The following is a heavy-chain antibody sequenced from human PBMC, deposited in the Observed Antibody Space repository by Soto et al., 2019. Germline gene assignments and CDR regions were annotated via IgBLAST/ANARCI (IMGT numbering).Heavy chain of an antibody. CDR1: GFTFSDYY. J-gene: IGHJ3*02. D-gene: IGHD2-15*01. Sequence: GGSLRLSCAASGFTFSDYYMSWIRQAPGKGLEWVSYISSSSSYTNYADSVKGRFTISRDNSKNTLYLQMNSLRAEDTAVYYCAKGGGKAAFDIWGQGTMVTVSS. V-gene: IGHV3-11*05. CDR3: AKGGGKAAFDI. CDR2: ISSSSSYT.